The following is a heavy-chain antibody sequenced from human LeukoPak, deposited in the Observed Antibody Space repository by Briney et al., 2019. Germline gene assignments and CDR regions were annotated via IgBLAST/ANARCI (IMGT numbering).Heavy chain of an antibody. V-gene: IGHV1-46*01. CDR2: INPSGGST. J-gene: IGHJ4*02. CDR3: AREGCSSTSCHAEGYYFDY. D-gene: IGHD2-2*01. CDR1: GYTFTSYY. Sequence: ASVKVSCKASGYTFTSYYMHWVRQAPGQGLEWMGIINPSGGSTSYAQKFQGRVTMTRDTSTSTVYMELSSLRSEDTAVYYCAREGCSSTSCHAEGYYFDYWGQGTLVTVSS.